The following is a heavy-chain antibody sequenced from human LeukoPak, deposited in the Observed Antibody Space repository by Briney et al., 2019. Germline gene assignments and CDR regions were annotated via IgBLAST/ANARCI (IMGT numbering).Heavy chain of an antibody. Sequence: SETLSLTSAVYVGSFCVYYWSWIRQPPGKGLEWIGEINHSGSTNYNPSLKSRVTISVDTSKNQFSLKLSSVTAADTAVYYCARVTDCSGGSWYSLPDYWVQGTLVTVSS. CDR1: VGSFCVYY. J-gene: IGHJ4*02. CDR3: ARVTDCSGGSWYSLPDY. CDR2: INHSGST. D-gene: IGHD2-15*01. V-gene: IGHV4-34*01.